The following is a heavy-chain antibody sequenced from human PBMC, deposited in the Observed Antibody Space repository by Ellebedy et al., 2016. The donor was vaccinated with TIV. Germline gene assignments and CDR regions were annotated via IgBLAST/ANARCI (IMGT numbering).Heavy chain of an antibody. J-gene: IGHJ6*02. CDR1: GDSVSTDIG. CDR3: ARGWFGSGMGV. D-gene: IGHD3-10*01. Sequence: SETLSLTCVISGDSVSTDIGWNWIRQSPSRGLEWLGRTYYRSKWNNDYAVSLKSRITINPDTSKNLFSLQLNSVTPEDTAVYYCARGWFGSGMGVWGQGTTV. V-gene: IGHV6-1*01. CDR2: TYYRSKWNN.